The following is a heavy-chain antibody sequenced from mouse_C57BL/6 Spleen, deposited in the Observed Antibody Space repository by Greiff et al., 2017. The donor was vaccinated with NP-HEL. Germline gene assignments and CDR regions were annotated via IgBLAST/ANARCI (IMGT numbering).Heavy chain of an antibody. V-gene: IGHV5-17*01. J-gene: IGHJ4*01. CDR3: ARGGNYAMDY. D-gene: IGHD1-1*02. CDR2: ISSGSSTI. Sequence: EVQVVESGGGLVKPGGSLKLSCAASGFTFSDYGMHWVRQAPEKGLEWVAYISSGSSTIYYADTVKGRFTISRDNATNTLFLQMTSLRSEDTAMYYCARGGNYAMDYWGQGTSVTVSS. CDR1: GFTFSDYG.